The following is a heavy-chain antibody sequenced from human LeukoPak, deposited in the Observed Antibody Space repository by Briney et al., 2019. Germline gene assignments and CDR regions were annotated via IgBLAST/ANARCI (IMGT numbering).Heavy chain of an antibody. Sequence: PGGSLRLSCAASGFTFSSSAMTWVRQAPGKGLEWVSGISGSGGSTYYADSVKGRFTISRDNSKNTLYLKMNSLRAEDTALYYCAKGIYGDYVPLDYWGLGTLVTVSS. CDR3: AKGIYGDYVPLDY. V-gene: IGHV3-23*01. D-gene: IGHD4-17*01. CDR2: ISGSGGST. J-gene: IGHJ4*02. CDR1: GFTFSSSA.